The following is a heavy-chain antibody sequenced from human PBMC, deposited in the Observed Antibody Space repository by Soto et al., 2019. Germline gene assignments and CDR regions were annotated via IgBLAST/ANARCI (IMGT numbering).Heavy chain of an antibody. D-gene: IGHD3-10*01. J-gene: IGHJ4*02. CDR1: GFTVSSNY. V-gene: IGHV3-53*04. Sequence: EVQLVESGGGLVQPGGSLRLSCAASGFTVSSNYMSWVRQAPGKGLEWVSVISSGGSTDYADSVKGRFPISRHNSKHTLYLHMNSLSPEDTAVYYFAREYIFGEEPYWGPGTLVTVSS. CDR3: AREYIFGEEPY. CDR2: ISSGGST.